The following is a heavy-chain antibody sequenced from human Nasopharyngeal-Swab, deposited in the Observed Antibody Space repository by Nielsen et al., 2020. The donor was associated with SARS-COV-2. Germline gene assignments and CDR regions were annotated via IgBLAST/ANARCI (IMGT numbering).Heavy chain of an antibody. J-gene: IGHJ4*02. D-gene: IGHD2-15*01. CDR2: IRSKGNNYAT. CDR3: TRCGGGCYSGRDY. Sequence: GGSLRLSCAASGFTFSDSALHWVRQASGEGLEWVARIRSKGNNYATAYSASVKGRFIILRDDPTNTAYLQMNSLKTEDTAMYYCTRCGGGCYSGRDYWGQGTLVTVSS. V-gene: IGHV3-73*01. CDR1: GFTFSDSA.